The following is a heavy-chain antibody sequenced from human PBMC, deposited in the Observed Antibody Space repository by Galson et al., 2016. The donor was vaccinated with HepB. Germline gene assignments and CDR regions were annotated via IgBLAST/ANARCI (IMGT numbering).Heavy chain of an antibody. J-gene: IGHJ4*02. Sequence: LRLSCAASGFTFSSYAMSWVRQAPGKGLEWVSSSGSGGPTYYADSVKGRFTISRDNSKNTLFLQMHSLRADDTAVYYGAKSVLEYDILTGYYRRGADYWGQGTLVTVSS. CDR2: SGSGGPT. V-gene: IGHV3-23*01. CDR3: AKSVLEYDILTGYYRRGADY. CDR1: GFTFSSYA. D-gene: IGHD3-9*01.